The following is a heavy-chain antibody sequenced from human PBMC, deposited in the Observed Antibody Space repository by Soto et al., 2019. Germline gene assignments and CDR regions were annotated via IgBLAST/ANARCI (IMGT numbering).Heavy chain of an antibody. V-gene: IGHV6-1*01. CDR3: ARDRRGYYFDSGDTYNWFDP. J-gene: IGHJ5*02. CDR1: GDSVSSNSAA. D-gene: IGHD3-9*01. CDR2: TYYRSKWYN. Sequence: SQTLSLTCAISGDSVSSNSAAWNWIRQSPSRGLEWLGRTYYRSKWYNDYAVSVKSRITINPDTSKNQFSLQLNSVTPEDTAVYYCARDRRGYYFDSGDTYNWFDPWGQGTLVTVSS.